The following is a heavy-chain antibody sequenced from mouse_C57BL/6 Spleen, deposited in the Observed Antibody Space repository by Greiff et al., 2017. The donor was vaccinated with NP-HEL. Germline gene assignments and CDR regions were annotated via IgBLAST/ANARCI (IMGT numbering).Heavy chain of an antibody. CDR2: SRNKANDYTT. V-gene: IGHV7-1*01. Sequence: EVKLMESGGGLVQSGRSLRLSCATSGFTFSDFYMEWVRQAPGKGLEWIAASRNKANDYTTEYSASVKGRFIVSRDTSQSILYLQMNALRAEDTASYYGARDAHYDYAFAYWGQGTLVTVSA. CDR3: ARDAHYDYAFAY. D-gene: IGHD2-4*01. CDR1: GFTFSDFY. J-gene: IGHJ3*01.